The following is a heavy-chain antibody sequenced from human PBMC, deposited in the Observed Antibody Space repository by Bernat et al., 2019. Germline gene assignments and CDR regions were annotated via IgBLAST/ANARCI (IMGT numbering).Heavy chain of an antibody. Sequence: QVQLVESGGGVVQPGRSLRLSCAASGFTFSSYGMHWVRQAPGKGLEWVAVRWYDGSNKNYADSVKGRFTISRDNSKNTLYLQMNSLRAEDTAVYYCARGGGIGSGWYFDYWGQGTLVTVSS. J-gene: IGHJ4*02. CDR1: GFTFSSYG. CDR2: RWYDGSNK. V-gene: IGHV3-33*01. D-gene: IGHD6-19*01. CDR3: ARGGGIGSGWYFDY.